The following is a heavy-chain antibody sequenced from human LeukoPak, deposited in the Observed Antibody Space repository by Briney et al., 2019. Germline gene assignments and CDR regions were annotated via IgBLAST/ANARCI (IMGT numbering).Heavy chain of an antibody. CDR1: GFTFSSYG. J-gene: IGHJ3*02. D-gene: IGHD3-22*01. V-gene: IGHV3-30*18. Sequence: GRSLRLSCAASGFTFSSYGMHWVRQAPGKGLEWVAVISYDGSNKYYADSVKGQFTIPRDNSKNTLYLQMNSLRAEDTAVYYCAKERHSSSGYYPDDDAFDIWGQGTMVTVSS. CDR2: ISYDGSNK. CDR3: AKERHSSSGYYPDDDAFDI.